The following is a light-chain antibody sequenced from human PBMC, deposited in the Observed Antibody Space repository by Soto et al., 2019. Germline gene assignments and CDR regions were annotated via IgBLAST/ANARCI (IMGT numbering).Light chain of an antibody. CDR1: SSDVGSYNL. Sequence: QSVLTQPASVSGSAGQSITISCTGTSSDVGSYNLVSWYQQHPGKAPKLMIYEDSKRPSGVSNRFSGSKSGNAASLTISGLQAEDEADYYCCSYAGSGTLVFGGGTKVTVL. J-gene: IGLJ2*01. V-gene: IGLV2-23*01. CDR2: EDS. CDR3: CSYAGSGTLV.